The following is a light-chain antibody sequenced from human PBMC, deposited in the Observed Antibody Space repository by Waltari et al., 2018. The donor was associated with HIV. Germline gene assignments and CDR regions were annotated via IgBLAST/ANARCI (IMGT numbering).Light chain of an antibody. CDR3: SSYTSSSTWV. V-gene: IGLV2-14*01. CDR1: SSDVGGYNY. Sequence: QSAMTQPASVSGSPGQSTTISCTGTSSDVGGYNYVSWYQQHPGQAPQLMIYEVSNRPSGVSRRFSGSKSGNTASLTSAGLQAEDEADYYCSSYTSSSTWVFGGGTKLTVL. CDR2: EVS. J-gene: IGLJ3*02.